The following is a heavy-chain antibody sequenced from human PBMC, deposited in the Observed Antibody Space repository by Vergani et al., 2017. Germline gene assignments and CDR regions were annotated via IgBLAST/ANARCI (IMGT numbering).Heavy chain of an antibody. Sequence: QVQLVQSGSELKKPGASVKVSCKASGYTFTSYAMNWVRQAPGQGLEWMGWINTNTGNPTYAQGFTGRFVFSSVTSVSTAYLQISSLKAEDTAVYYCARGTLWFGTTNFGFDPWGQGTLVTVSS. J-gene: IGHJ5*02. CDR2: INTNTGNP. CDR3: ARGTLWFGTTNFGFDP. CDR1: GYTFTSYA. D-gene: IGHD3-10*01. V-gene: IGHV7-4-1*02.